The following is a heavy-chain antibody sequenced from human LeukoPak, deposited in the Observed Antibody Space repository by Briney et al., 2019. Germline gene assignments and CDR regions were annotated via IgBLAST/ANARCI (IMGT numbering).Heavy chain of an antibody. Sequence: GRSLRLSCAASGFTFSSYGMHWVRQAPGKGLEWVAFIRYDGSNKYYADSVKGRFTISRDNSKNTLYLQMNSLRAEGTAVYYCAFNLIASFDYWGQGTLVTVSS. CDR1: GFTFSSYG. V-gene: IGHV3-30*02. J-gene: IGHJ4*02. CDR2: IRYDGSNK. CDR3: AFNLIASFDY. D-gene: IGHD3-22*01.